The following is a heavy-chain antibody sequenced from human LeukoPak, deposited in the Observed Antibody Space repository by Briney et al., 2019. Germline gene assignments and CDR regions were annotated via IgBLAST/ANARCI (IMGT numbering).Heavy chain of an antibody. Sequence: VASVKVSCKASGYTFTSYGISWVRQAPGQGLEWMGWISAYNGNKNYAQKLQGRVTMTTDTSTSTAYMELRSLRSDDTAVYYCARDAGDIVLMVYASADYYYYGMDVWGQGTTVTVSS. V-gene: IGHV1-18*01. CDR2: ISAYNGNK. CDR1: GYTFTSYG. J-gene: IGHJ6*02. D-gene: IGHD2-8*01. CDR3: ARDAGDIVLMVYASADYYYYGMDV.